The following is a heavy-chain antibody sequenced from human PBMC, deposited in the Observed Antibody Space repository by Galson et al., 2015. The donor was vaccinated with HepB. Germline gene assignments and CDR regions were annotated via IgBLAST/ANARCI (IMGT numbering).Heavy chain of an antibody. CDR2: INPSGGST. V-gene: IGHV1-46*01. Sequence: SVKVSCKASGYTFTSYYMHWVRQAPGQGLEWMGIINPSGGSTSYAQKFQGRVTMTRDTSTSTVYMELSSLRSEDTAVYYCARDLLGGDCSSTSCLFEGARWFDPWGQGTLVTVSS. CDR3: ARDLLGGDCSSTSCLFEGARWFDP. J-gene: IGHJ5*02. CDR1: GYTFTSYY. D-gene: IGHD2-2*01.